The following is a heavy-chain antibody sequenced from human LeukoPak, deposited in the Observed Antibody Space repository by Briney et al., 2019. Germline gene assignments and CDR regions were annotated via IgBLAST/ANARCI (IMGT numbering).Heavy chain of an antibody. CDR1: GFTFSSYA. Sequence: GSLRLSCAASGFTFSSYAMSWVRQAPGKGPEWVSAISGSGGSTYYADSVKGRFTISRDNSKNTLYLQMNSLRAEDTAVYYCAKVSYHYYGSGSYVLDYWGQGTLVTVSS. CDR2: ISGSGGST. J-gene: IGHJ4*02. V-gene: IGHV3-23*01. CDR3: AKVSYHYYGSGSYVLDY. D-gene: IGHD3-10*01.